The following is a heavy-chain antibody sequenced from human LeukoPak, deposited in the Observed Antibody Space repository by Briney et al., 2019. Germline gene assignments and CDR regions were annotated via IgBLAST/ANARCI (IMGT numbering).Heavy chain of an antibody. V-gene: IGHV3-9*01. J-gene: IGHJ6*02. Sequence: GRSLRLSCAASGFTFGAYCMYWVRQPPGKGLEWVSAINWNSDTIHYADSVRGRFTISRDNAKNTLYLQMNSLRVEDTAFYFCTKDISSGRPAPYGMDVWGHGTTVTVSS. CDR3: TKDISSGRPAPYGMDV. D-gene: IGHD3-10*01. CDR2: INWNSDTI. CDR1: GFTFGAYC.